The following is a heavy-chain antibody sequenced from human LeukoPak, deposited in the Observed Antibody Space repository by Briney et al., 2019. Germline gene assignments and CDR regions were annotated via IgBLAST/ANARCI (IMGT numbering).Heavy chain of an antibody. CDR1: GYTFTGYY. CDR2: INPNSGGT. J-gene: IGHJ4*02. Sequence: ASVKVSCKASGYTFTGYYMHWVRQAPGQGLEWMGWINPNSGGTNYAQKFQGRVTMTRDTSISTAYMELSRQRSDDTAVYYCARAYYYDSSPEDYWGQGTLVTVSS. D-gene: IGHD3-22*01. CDR3: ARAYYYDSSPEDY. V-gene: IGHV1-2*02.